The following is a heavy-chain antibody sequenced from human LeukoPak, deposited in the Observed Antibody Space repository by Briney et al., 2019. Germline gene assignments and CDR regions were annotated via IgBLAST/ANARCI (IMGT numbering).Heavy chain of an antibody. CDR2: ISYDGSNK. J-gene: IGHJ4*02. V-gene: IGHV3-30-3*01. CDR1: GFTFSSYA. CDR3: ASRSDY. Sequence: GGSLRLSCAASGFTFSSYAMHWVRQAPGKGLEWVAVISYDGSNKYYADSVKGRFTISRVNSKNTLYLQMNSLRAEDTAVYYCASRSDYWGQGTLVTVSS.